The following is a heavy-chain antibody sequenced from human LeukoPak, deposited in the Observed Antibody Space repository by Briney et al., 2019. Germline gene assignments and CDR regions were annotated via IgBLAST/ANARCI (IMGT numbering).Heavy chain of an antibody. D-gene: IGHD6-19*01. J-gene: IGHJ1*01. Sequence: GGSLRLSCAASGFTFSSYGMHWVRQAPGKGLEWVAVISYDGSNKYYADSVKGRFTISRDNPKNTLYLQMNSLRAEDTAVYYCAKDSSFIAVAGFEYFQHWGQGTLVTVSS. V-gene: IGHV3-30*18. CDR2: ISYDGSNK. CDR1: GFTFSSYG. CDR3: AKDSSFIAVAGFEYFQH.